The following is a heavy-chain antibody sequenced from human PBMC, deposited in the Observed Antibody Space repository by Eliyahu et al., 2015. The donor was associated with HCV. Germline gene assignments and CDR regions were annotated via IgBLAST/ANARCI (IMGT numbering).Heavy chain of an antibody. Sequence: QVKLVESGGGVVQPGRSLRLSCAASGFTFSSHPMHXVRQPPGKGLEWVAVIAHDGRIQYYPDSVKGRFTISRDNSKNTLYLQVTSLRPDDTAVYYCARAMLFYDSIRDLPGDVWGQGTTVTVSS. J-gene: IGHJ6*02. V-gene: IGHV3-30*04. CDR3: ARAMLFYDSIRDLPGDV. CDR2: IAHDGRIQ. CDR1: GFTFSSHP. D-gene: IGHD3-22*01.